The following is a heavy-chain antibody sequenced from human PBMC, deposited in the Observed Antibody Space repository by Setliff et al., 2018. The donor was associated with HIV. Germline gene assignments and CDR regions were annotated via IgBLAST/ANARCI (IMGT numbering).Heavy chain of an antibody. D-gene: IGHD1-26*01. CDR1: GYTFPNYG. CDR2: ISVYNGNT. Sequence: ASVKVSCKASGYTFPNYGITWVRQAPGQGLEWMGWISVYNGNTNYAQKYQGRITLTTDALTSTAYMDLSSLRSDDTAVYYCARGGSYWGDAFDIWGQGTMVTVSS. J-gene: IGHJ3*02. CDR3: ARGGSYWGDAFDI. V-gene: IGHV1-18*01.